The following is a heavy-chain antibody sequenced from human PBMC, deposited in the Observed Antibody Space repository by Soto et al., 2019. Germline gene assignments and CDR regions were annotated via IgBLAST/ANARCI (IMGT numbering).Heavy chain of an antibody. J-gene: IGHJ5*02. CDR1: GFTFSSYA. Sequence: VGSLRLSCPAYGFTFSSYAMSWIRQAPGKGLEWVSAISGSGGSTYYADSVKGRFTISRENSKNTLYLLMNSLRAEDTAVYYCARDGTVPGWFDRGGQGDLGTVS. CDR3: ARDGTVPGWFDR. V-gene: IGHV3-23*01. CDR2: ISGSGGST. D-gene: IGHD2-2*01.